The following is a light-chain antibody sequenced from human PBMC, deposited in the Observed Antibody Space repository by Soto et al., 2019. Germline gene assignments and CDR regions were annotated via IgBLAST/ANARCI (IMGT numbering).Light chain of an antibody. Sequence: IQLTQSPSSLSASVGDRVTITCRASQGISSYLGWYQQKPGKAPKLLIYAASTLQSGVPSRFSCSGSGTDFTLTISSLQSEDFATYYCQQLSSYPLTFGGGTKVEIK. CDR1: QGISSY. J-gene: IGKJ4*01. CDR2: AAS. CDR3: QQLSSYPLT. V-gene: IGKV1-9*01.